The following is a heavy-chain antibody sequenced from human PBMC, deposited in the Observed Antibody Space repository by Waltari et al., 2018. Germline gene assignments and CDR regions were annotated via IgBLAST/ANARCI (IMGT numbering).Heavy chain of an antibody. D-gene: IGHD6-19*01. Sequence: QLQLQESGPGLVKPSETLSLTCTVSGGSISSSSYYWGWIRKPPGKGLEWIGSIYYSGSTYYNPSLKSRVTISVDTSKNQFSLKLSSVTAADTAVYYCASPGGAVAGTGAFDIWGQGTMVTVSS. CDR1: GGSISSSSYY. CDR3: ASPGGAVAGTGAFDI. V-gene: IGHV4-39*01. CDR2: IYYSGST. J-gene: IGHJ3*02.